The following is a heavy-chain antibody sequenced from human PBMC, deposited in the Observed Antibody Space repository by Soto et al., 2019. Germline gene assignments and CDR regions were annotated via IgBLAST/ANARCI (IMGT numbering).Heavy chain of an antibody. CDR2: IYYSGST. CDR1: GCTFSGYY. Sequence: ETLVLTCTVSGCTFSGYYLNWFRQPPGKGLEWIGYIYYSGSTNYNPSFKSRVTISVDTSKKQFSLKLSSVTAADTAVYYCERWPSPLDNWFDPWGQGTLVTVSS. CDR3: ERWPSPLDNWFDP. J-gene: IGHJ5*02. V-gene: IGHV4-59*01.